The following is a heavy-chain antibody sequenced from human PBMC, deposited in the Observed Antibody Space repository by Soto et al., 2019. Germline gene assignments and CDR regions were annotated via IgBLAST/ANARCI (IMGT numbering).Heavy chain of an antibody. V-gene: IGHV1-18*01. Sequence: ASVKVSCKASGYTFTSYGISWVRQAPGQGLEWMGWISAYNGNTNYAQKLQGRVTMTTDTSTSTAYMELRSLRSDDTAVYYCARDRYSYGWDYYYYYGMDVWGQGNTVTVSS. CDR3: ARDRYSYGWDYYYYYGMDV. CDR2: ISAYNGNT. CDR1: GYTFTSYG. D-gene: IGHD5-18*01. J-gene: IGHJ6*02.